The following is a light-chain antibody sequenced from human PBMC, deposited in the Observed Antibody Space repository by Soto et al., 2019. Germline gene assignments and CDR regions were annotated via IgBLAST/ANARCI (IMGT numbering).Light chain of an antibody. Sequence: DMQMTQSPSTLSGSVGDSVTITCRASQSISSYLNWYQQKPGKAPKLLIYAASRLQSDVPSRFSGSGSGTYFTLTISSLQPEDFAIYYCQQSYSTSPLTFGGGTKVDIK. J-gene: IGKJ4*01. CDR1: QSISSY. CDR3: QQSYSTSPLT. V-gene: IGKV1-39*01. CDR2: AAS.